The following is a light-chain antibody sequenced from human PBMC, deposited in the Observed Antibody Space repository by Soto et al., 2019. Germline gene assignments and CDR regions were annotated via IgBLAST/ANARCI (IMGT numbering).Light chain of an antibody. Sequence: IQMTQSPSSLSASVGDRVTITCRASQSINASLNWYQHKPGKAPKLLIYAASSLQSGVRSRFSGSGSGTDFTLTISSLQPDDVGTYYCQQSDHSTFYTFGQGTHLEIK. J-gene: IGKJ2*01. V-gene: IGKV1-39*01. CDR1: QSINAS. CDR2: AAS. CDR3: QQSDHSTFYT.